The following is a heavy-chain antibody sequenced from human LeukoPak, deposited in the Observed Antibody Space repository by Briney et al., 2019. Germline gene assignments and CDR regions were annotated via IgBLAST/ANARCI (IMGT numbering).Heavy chain of an antibody. CDR1: GGSFSGYY. CDR3: ARSITIFGVGLLDY. V-gene: IGHV4-34*01. J-gene: IGHJ4*02. D-gene: IGHD3-3*01. Sequence: SETLSLTCAVYGGSFSGYYWSWIRQPPGKGLEWIGEINHSGSTNYNPSLKSRVTISVDTSKNQFSLELSSVTAADTAVYYCARSITIFGVGLLDYWGQGTLVTVSS. CDR2: INHSGST.